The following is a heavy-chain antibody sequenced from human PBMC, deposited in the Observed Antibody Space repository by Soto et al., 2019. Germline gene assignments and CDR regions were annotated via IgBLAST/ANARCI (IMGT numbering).Heavy chain of an antibody. CDR1: GGSFSGYY. CDR3: GAVAGYLFDY. J-gene: IGHJ4*02. CDR2: INHSGST. V-gene: IGHV4-34*01. Sequence: SETLSLTCAVYGGSFSGYYWSWIRQPPGKGLEWIGEINHSGSTNYNPSLKSRVTISVDTSKNQFSLKLSSVTAADTAVYYCGAVAGYLFDYWGQGTLVTVS. D-gene: IGHD6-19*01.